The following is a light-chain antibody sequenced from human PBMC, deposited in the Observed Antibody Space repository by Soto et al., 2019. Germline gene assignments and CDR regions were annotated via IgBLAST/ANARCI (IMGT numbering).Light chain of an antibody. CDR3: QQYGSSPLT. V-gene: IGKV3-20*01. CDR2: GAS. Sequence: EIVLTQSPGALSLSPGERATLFCRASQSISSGFLAWYQQKPGQAPRLLIYGASTRATGIPDRFSGSGSGTDFSLTISRLEPEDFAVYYCQQYGSSPLTFGGGTKVEI. CDR1: QSISSGF. J-gene: IGKJ4*01.